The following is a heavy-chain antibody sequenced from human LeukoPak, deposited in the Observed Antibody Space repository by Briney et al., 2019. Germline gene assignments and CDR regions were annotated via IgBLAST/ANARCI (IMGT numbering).Heavy chain of an antibody. Sequence: PGGSLRLSCAASGFTFSSYWIHWVRQAPGKGLVWVSRINSDGSDPIYADSVKGRFTISRDNAKNTVRLQMISLRAEDTAVYYCARAYSTSTHFDYWGQGTLVTVSS. CDR2: INSDGSDP. V-gene: IGHV3-74*01. D-gene: IGHD6-13*01. CDR1: GFTFSSYW. CDR3: ARAYSTSTHFDY. J-gene: IGHJ4*02.